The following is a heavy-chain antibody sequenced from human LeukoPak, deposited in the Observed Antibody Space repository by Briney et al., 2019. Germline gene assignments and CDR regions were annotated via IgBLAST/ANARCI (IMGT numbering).Heavy chain of an antibody. Sequence: GASVKVSCKASGYTFSGFYMHWVRQAPGQGLEWMGWINANSGGTNSAQKFQGRVTMTRDTSISTAYMELSSLRSDDTAVYYCARDEGGNAFDIWGQGTMVTVSS. D-gene: IGHD3-16*01. CDR3: ARDEGGNAFDI. V-gene: IGHV1-2*02. J-gene: IGHJ3*02. CDR1: GYTFSGFY. CDR2: INANSGGT.